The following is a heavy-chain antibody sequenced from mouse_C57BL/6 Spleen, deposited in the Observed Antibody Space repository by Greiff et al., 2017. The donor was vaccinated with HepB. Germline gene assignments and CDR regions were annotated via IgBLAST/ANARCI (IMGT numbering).Heavy chain of an antibody. CDR1: GYTFTSYD. CDR3: ARPITTVVENAMDY. Sequence: VMLVESGPELVKPGASVKLSCKASGYTFTSYDINWVKQRPGQGLEWIGWIYPRDGSTKYNEKFKGKATLTVDTSSSTAYMELHSLTSEDSAVYFCARPITTVVENAMDYWGQGTSVTVSS. V-gene: IGHV1-85*01. CDR2: IYPRDGST. D-gene: IGHD1-1*01. J-gene: IGHJ4*01.